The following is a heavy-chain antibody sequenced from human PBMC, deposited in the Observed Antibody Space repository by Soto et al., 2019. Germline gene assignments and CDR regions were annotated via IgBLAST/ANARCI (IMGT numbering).Heavy chain of an antibody. CDR2: INPTGSMT. V-gene: IGHV1-46*01. CDR3: ARDTGYDHDAFDI. Sequence: ASVKVSCKASGYSFITSYHMHWVRQAPGQGLEWMGIINPTGSMTRYSQKFQGRLTMTRDTSTATDYMELSNLTSADTAVYFCARDTGYDHDAFDIWGQGTRVTVSS. J-gene: IGHJ3*02. D-gene: IGHD5-12*01. CDR1: GYSFITSYH.